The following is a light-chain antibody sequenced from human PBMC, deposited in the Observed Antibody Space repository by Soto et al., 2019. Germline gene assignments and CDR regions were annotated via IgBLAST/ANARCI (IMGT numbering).Light chain of an antibody. CDR2: DAS. J-gene: IGKJ1*01. V-gene: IGKV1-5*01. CDR3: QQYNSPPPWT. Sequence: DIQMTRSPSTLSASVGDRVTITCRASQTISGFLAWYQQKPGKAPNLLIYDASSLGSGVPSRFSGSGSGTEFTLTISSLQPDDFATYYCQQYNSPPPWTFGQGTKVEI. CDR1: QTISGF.